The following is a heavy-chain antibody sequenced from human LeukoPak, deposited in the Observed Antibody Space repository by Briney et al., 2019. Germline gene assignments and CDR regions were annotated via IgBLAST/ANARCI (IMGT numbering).Heavy chain of an antibody. D-gene: IGHD2-2*01. CDR1: GFTFSTYN. Sequence: GGSLRLSCAASGFTFSTYNMNWVRQAPGKGLEWVSSITSSSSHIYDADSVKGRFTISRDNAKNSLYLQMNSLRAEDTAVYYCARDRDIGVEPTPSALDSWGQGTLVIVSS. CDR2: ITSSSSHI. CDR3: ARDRDIGVEPTPSALDS. V-gene: IGHV3-21*01. J-gene: IGHJ4*02.